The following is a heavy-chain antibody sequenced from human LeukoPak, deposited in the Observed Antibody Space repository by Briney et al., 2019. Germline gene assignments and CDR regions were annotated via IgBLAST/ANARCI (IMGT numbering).Heavy chain of an antibody. V-gene: IGHV3-74*01. CDR1: GFTFSNYW. J-gene: IGHJ6*02. Sequence: GGSLRLSCAASGFTFSNYWMHWVRQAPGKGLVWVSRINSDGSSTTYADSVKGRYTISRDNAKNTLYLQMNSLRAEDTAVYYCARDYGRSRDYGMDVWGQGTTVTVSS. CDR2: INSDGSST. CDR3: ARDYGRSRDYGMDV. D-gene: IGHD3-10*01.